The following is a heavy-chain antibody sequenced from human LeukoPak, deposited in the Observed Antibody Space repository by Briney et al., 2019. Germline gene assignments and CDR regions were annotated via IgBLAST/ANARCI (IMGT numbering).Heavy chain of an antibody. V-gene: IGHV4-59*01. Sequence: SETLSLSCTVSGGSINGNYWTWIRQPPGKGLEWIGFMHDDGRTNYNPSLTSRVSLSIDKSTNEFSLNLRSVTAADTAVYYCARVFRVAVTANWFDIWGQGTLVTVSA. CDR1: GGSINGNY. D-gene: IGHD2-21*02. J-gene: IGHJ5*02. CDR2: MHDDGRT. CDR3: ARVFRVAVTANWFDI.